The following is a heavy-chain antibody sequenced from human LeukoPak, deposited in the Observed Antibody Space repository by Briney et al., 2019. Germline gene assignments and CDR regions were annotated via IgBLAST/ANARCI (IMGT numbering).Heavy chain of an antibody. Sequence: SETLSLTCAVYGGSFSGYYWSWIRQPPGKGLEWIGEINHSGSTNYNPSLKSRVTISVDTSKNQFYLKLSSVTAADTAVYYCGRGPARGIEAAQKVRAFDIWGKGTMVTVSS. V-gene: IGHV4-34*01. CDR1: GGSFSGYY. D-gene: IGHD6-13*01. CDR2: INHSGST. J-gene: IGHJ3*02. CDR3: GRGPARGIEAAQKVRAFDI.